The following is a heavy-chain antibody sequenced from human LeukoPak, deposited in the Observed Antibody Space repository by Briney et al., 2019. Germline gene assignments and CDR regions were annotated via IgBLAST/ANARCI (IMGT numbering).Heavy chain of an antibody. CDR1: GYSFTSYW. Sequence: GESLKISCKGSGYSFTSYWIGWVRQMPGKGLEWMGIIYPGDSDTRYSPSFQGQVTISADKSITTAYLRWSSLKASDTAMYYCARRGYYDSSGYYAFDYWGQGTLVTVSS. CDR3: ARRGYYDSSGYYAFDY. CDR2: IYPGDSDT. V-gene: IGHV5-51*01. J-gene: IGHJ4*02. D-gene: IGHD3-22*01.